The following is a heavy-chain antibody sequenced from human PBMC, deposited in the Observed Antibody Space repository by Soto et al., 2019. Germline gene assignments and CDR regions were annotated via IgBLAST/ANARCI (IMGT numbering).Heavy chain of an antibody. CDR2: ISAYNGNR. CDR3: ARAISHPSASDL. J-gene: IGHJ5*02. Sequence: ASVKVSCKASGYTFTSYGISWVRQAPGQGLEWMGWISAYNGNRNYAQRLQGRVTMTTDTSTSTAYMELRSLRSDDTAVYYCARAISHPSASDLWGPGTLVTVFS. CDR1: GYTFTSYG. V-gene: IGHV1-18*01.